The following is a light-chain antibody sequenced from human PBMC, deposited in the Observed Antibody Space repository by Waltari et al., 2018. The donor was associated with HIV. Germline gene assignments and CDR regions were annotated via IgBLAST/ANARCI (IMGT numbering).Light chain of an antibody. CDR1: SRDVGGSNP. CDR2: DVS. Sequence: QSALTQPASVSGSPGQSITIPCTGTSRDVGGSNPVAWYQQHPGKAPKLIIYDVSNRPSGVPYRFSGSKSGNTASLTISGLQAEDEADYYCKSKTSSSTPCVFGTGTKVTVL. CDR3: KSKTSSSTPCV. J-gene: IGLJ1*01. V-gene: IGLV2-14*03.